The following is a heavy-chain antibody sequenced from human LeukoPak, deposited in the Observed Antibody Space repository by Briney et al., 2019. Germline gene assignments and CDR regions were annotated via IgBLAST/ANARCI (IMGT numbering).Heavy chain of an antibody. Sequence: GGSLRLSCAASGFTLDDYAMHWVRHAPGKGLEWVSLISWDGAWTYYTDSVKGRFTVSRDNSKNSLYLQMNSLRNEDTALYCCARDRVDDYFFFDFWGQGTLVTVSS. V-gene: IGHV3-43*01. J-gene: IGHJ4*02. CDR1: GFTLDDYA. CDR2: ISWDGAWT. CDR3: ARDRVDDYFFFDF. D-gene: IGHD2/OR15-2a*01.